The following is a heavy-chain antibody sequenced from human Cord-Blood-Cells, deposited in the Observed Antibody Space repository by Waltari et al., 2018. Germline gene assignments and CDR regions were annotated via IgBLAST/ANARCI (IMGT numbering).Heavy chain of an antibody. CDR1: GGSISSSSYY. Sequence: QLQLQESGPGLVKPSETLSLNCTVSGGSISSSSYYWGWIRQPPGKGLEWIGSIYYSGSTYYNPSLKSRVTISVDTSKNQFSLKLSSVTAADTAVYYCARHPYYYGSGSYYYWGQGTLVTVSS. V-gene: IGHV4-39*01. CDR2: IYYSGST. CDR3: ARHPYYYGSGSYYY. J-gene: IGHJ4*02. D-gene: IGHD3-10*01.